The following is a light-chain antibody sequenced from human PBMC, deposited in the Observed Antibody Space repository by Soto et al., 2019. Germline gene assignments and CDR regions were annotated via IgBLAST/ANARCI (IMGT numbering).Light chain of an antibody. CDR3: ETWDSNTLV. V-gene: IGLV4-60*03. CDR1: SGHSSYI. J-gene: IGLJ2*01. CDR2: LEGSGSY. Sequence: QLVLTQSSSASASLGSSVKLTCTLSSGHSSYIIAWHQQQPGKAPRYLMKLEGSGSYNKGSGVPDRFSGSSSGADRYPTISNLQSEDEADYYCETWDSNTLVFGGGTKLTVL.